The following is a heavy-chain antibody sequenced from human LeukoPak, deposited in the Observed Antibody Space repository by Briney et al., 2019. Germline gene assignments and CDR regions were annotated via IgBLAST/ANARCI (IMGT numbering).Heavy chain of an antibody. CDR1: GFTFSSYG. V-gene: IGHV3-30*18. J-gene: IGHJ4*02. D-gene: IGHD3-10*01. Sequence: GRSLRLSCAASGFTFSSYGMHWVRQAPGKGLEWVAVISYDGSNKYYADSVKGRFTISRDNSKNTLYLQMNSLRAEDTAVYYCAKDYYGSGSYHKSSDYWGQGTLVTVSS. CDR3: AKDYYGSGSYHKSSDY. CDR2: ISYDGSNK.